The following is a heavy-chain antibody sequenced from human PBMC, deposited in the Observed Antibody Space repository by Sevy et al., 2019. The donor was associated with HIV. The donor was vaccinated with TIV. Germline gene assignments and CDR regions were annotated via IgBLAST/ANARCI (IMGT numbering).Heavy chain of an antibody. J-gene: IGHJ4*02. CDR2: IYYSGST. CDR1: GGSISSSSYY. D-gene: IGHD5-12*01. CDR3: ARHSLGYGVQLDY. Sequence: SETLSLTCTVSGGSISSSSYYWGWIRQPPGKGLEWIGNIYYSGSTYYNPSLKSRVTISVDTSKNQFSLKLSSVTAADTAVYYCARHSLGYGVQLDYWGQGTLVTVSS. V-gene: IGHV4-39*01.